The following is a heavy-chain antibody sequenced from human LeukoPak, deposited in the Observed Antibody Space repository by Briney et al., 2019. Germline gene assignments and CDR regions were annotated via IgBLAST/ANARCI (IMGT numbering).Heavy chain of an antibody. CDR1: GYTFTGYY. Sequence: ASVKVSCKASGYTFTGYYMHWVRQAPGQGLEWMGWINPNSGGTNYAQKLQGRVTMTTDTSTSTAYMELRSLRSDDTAVYYCARGYCSSTSCKLGNWFDPWGQGTLVTVSS. CDR3: ARGYCSSTSCKLGNWFDP. J-gene: IGHJ5*02. CDR2: INPNSGGT. D-gene: IGHD2-2*01. V-gene: IGHV1-2*02.